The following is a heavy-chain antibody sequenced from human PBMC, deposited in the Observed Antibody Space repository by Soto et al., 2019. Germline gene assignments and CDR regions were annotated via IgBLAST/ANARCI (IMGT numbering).Heavy chain of an antibody. CDR2: IKEDASEE. Sequence: GSLRLSCVASGFTFSTYWMTWVRQAPGMGLEWVAGIKEDASEELYVDSVKGRFSVSRDNAKNSLYLQLNSLSAEDTAVYYCATAISSPFSNFDYWGQGSLVTVSS. CDR1: GFTFSTYW. J-gene: IGHJ4*02. D-gene: IGHD2-2*01. V-gene: IGHV3-7*01. CDR3: ATAISSPFSNFDY.